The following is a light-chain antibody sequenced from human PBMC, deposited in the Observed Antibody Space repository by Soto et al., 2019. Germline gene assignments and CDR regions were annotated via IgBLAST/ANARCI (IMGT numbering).Light chain of an antibody. V-gene: IGKV1-33*01. CDR3: QQYDNLPPDLALA. CDR1: QDISNY. Sequence: DIQMTQSPSSLSASVGDRVTITCQASQDISNYLNWYQQKPGKAPKLLIYDASNLETGVPSRFSGSGSGTDLTFTISSLQPEDIATYYCQQYDNLPPDLALAFGGGTKVEIK. J-gene: IGKJ4*01. CDR2: DAS.